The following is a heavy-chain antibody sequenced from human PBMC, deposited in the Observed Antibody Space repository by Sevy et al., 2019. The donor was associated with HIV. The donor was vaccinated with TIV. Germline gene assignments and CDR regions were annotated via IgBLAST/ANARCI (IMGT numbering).Heavy chain of an antibody. CDR1: GDSVSSNSAA. V-gene: IGHV6-1*01. D-gene: IGHD1-26*01. CDR2: TYFRSKWYN. Sequence: KQSQTLSLTCAISGDSVSSNSAAWNWIRQSPSRGLEWLGRTYFRSKWYNDYAESVKSRIAINPDTSKNQVSLQLKSVTPEDTAVYYCSREAYPREDWGQGTPVTVSS. J-gene: IGHJ4*02. CDR3: SREAYPRED.